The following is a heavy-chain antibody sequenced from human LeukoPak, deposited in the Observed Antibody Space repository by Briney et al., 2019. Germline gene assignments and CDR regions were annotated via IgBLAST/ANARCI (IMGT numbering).Heavy chain of an antibody. Sequence: QSGGSLRLSCVASGFTYDEYAMHWVRQAPGRGLVWVSRINIDGRDTSYADSVRGRFTMSRDNAKNTLYLQMNSLRPEDTAVYYCTRDMATADLDYWGQGALVTVSS. CDR2: INIDGRDT. V-gene: IGHV3-74*01. J-gene: IGHJ4*02. CDR1: GFTYDEYA. CDR3: TRDMATADLDY. D-gene: IGHD5-24*01.